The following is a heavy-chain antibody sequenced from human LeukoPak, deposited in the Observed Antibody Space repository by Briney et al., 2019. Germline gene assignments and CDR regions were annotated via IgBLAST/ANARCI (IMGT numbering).Heavy chain of an antibody. CDR1: GGIFSSYA. CDR2: IIPIFGTA. D-gene: IGHD6-19*01. V-gene: IGHV1-69*15. J-gene: IGHJ4*02. Sequence: SVKVSCKASGGIFSSYAISWVRQAPGQGLEWMGRIIPIFGTANYAQKFQGRVTITADESTSTAYMELSSLRSEDTAVYYCARAERYSSGWYPHYWGQGTLVTVSS. CDR3: ARAERYSSGWYPHY.